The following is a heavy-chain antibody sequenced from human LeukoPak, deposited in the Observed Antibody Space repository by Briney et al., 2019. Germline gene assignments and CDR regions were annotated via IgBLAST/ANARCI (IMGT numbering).Heavy chain of an antibody. CDR3: ARDRSAAAGTEWFDP. V-gene: IGHV3-21*01. D-gene: IGHD6-13*01. Sequence: PGGSLRLSCAASGFTFSSYSMNWVRQAPGKGLEWVSSISSSSSYIYYADSVKGRFTISRDNAKNSLYLQMNSLRAEDTAVYYCARDRSAAAGTEWFDPWGQGTLVTVSS. CDR1: GFTFSSYS. J-gene: IGHJ5*02. CDR2: ISSSSSYI.